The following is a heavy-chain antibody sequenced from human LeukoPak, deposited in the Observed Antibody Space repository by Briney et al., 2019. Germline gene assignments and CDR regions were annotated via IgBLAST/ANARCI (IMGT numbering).Heavy chain of an antibody. CDR1: GGSISSYY. V-gene: IGHV4-4*07. Sequence: PSETLSLTCTVSGGSISSYYWSWIRQPAGKGLEWIGRIYTNGSTNYNPSLKSRVTMSVDTSRNQFSLKLSSVTAADTAVYYCARGTMVRASDYYYMDVWGKGTTVTVSS. CDR2: IYTNGST. CDR3: ARGTMVRASDYYYMDV. D-gene: IGHD3-10*01. J-gene: IGHJ6*03.